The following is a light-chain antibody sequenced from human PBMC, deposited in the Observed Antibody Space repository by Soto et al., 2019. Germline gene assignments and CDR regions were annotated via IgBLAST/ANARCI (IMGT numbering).Light chain of an antibody. CDR3: QSYDSSLSGWV. Sequence: QPVLTQPPSVSGAPGQRVTISCTGSSSNTGAGYDVHWYQQLPGTAPKLLIYGNNNRPSGVPDRLSGSKSGTSASLAITGLQAEDEADYYCQSYDSSLSGWVFGGGTKLTVL. CDR1: SSNTGAGYD. V-gene: IGLV1-40*01. J-gene: IGLJ3*02. CDR2: GNN.